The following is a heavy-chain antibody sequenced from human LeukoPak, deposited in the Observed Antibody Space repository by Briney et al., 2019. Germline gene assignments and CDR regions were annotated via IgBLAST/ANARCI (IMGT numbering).Heavy chain of an antibody. J-gene: IGHJ4*02. CDR3: ARGYSYGYVDY. Sequence: GGSLEISFKGSGYRFTSYWIGWVRPMPGKGLGWMGIIYPGDSDTRYSPSFQGQVTISADKSISTAYLQWSSLKASDTAMYYCARGYSYGYVDYWGQGTLVTVSS. CDR2: IYPGDSDT. CDR1: GYRFTSYW. V-gene: IGHV5-51*01. D-gene: IGHD5-18*01.